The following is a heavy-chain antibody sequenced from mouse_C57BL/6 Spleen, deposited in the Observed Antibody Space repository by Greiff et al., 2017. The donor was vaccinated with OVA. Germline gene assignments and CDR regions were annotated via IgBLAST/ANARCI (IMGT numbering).Heavy chain of an antibody. CDR1: GYTFTSYW. Sequence: VQLQQSGAELVMPGASVKLSCKASGYTFTSYWMHWVKQRPGQGLEWIGEIDPSDSYTNYNQKFKGKSTLTVDKSSSTAYMQLSSLTSEDSAVYYCAREGSSSPWFAYWGQGTLVTVSA. V-gene: IGHV1-69*01. CDR2: IDPSDSYT. D-gene: IGHD1-1*01. CDR3: AREGSSSPWFAY. J-gene: IGHJ3*01.